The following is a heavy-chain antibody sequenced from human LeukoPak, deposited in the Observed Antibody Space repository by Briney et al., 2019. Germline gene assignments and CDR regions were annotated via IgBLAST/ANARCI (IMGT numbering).Heavy chain of an antibody. V-gene: IGHV4-38-2*02. CDR1: GYSISSGYY. D-gene: IGHD2-2*01. CDR2: IYHSGSA. Sequence: SETLSLTCTVSGYSISSGYYWGWIRQPPGRGLEWIGSIYHSGSAYYNPSLKSRVTISVDTSKNQFSLKLSSVTAADTAVYYCAREVVVVPAAIDGHNWFDPWGQGTLVTVSS. J-gene: IGHJ5*02. CDR3: AREVVVVPAAIDGHNWFDP.